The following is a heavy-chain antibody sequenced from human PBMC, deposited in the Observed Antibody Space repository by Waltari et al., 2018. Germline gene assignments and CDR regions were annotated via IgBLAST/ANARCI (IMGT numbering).Heavy chain of an antibody. Sequence: QVHLVESEGGVVQPGRSLRLSCVTSGFNLSTYGMHWVRQAPGKGLEWVAVISYDGSNKYYADSVKGRFTISRDNSKNTLYLQMNSLRAEDTAVYYCARDDYGGNSPFDYWGQGTLVTVSS. CDR3: ARDDYGGNSPFDY. V-gene: IGHV3-30*19. D-gene: IGHD4-17*01. CDR2: ISYDGSNK. CDR1: GFNLSTYG. J-gene: IGHJ4*02.